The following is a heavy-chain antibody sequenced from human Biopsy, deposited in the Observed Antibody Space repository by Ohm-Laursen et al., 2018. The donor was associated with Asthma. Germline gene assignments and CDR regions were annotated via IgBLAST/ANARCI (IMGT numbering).Heavy chain of an antibody. D-gene: IGHD3-3*02. CDR2: IGIKGTSI. Sequence: SLRLSCAASGMSVSDYYMTWLRQSPGKGLEWLSHIGIKGTSIYYADSVKGRFTISRDNAKNSLFLQMNGLRAEDTAVYYCARTFHFWSPYHAEHYQLWGQGTLVTVSS. CDR3: ARTFHFWSPYHAEHYQL. CDR1: GMSVSDYY. J-gene: IGHJ1*01. V-gene: IGHV3-11*04.